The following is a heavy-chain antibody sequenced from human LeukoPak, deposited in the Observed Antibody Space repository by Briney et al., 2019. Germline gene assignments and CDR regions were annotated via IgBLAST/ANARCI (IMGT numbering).Heavy chain of an antibody. V-gene: IGHV4-38-2*02. CDR2: IYHTGST. Sequence: SETLSLTCTVSSYSISRGYYWGWIRQSPGKGLEWIGNIYHTGSTSYNPSLESRVTISLDLSKNQFSLRLSSVTAADTAVYYCARQTGSGLFILPGGQGTLVTVSS. D-gene: IGHD3/OR15-3a*01. CDR3: ARQTGSGLFILP. CDR1: SYSISRGYY. J-gene: IGHJ4*02.